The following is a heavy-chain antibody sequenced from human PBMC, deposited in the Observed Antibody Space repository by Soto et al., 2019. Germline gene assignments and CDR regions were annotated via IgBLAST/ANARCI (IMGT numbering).Heavy chain of an antibody. CDR2: IWDDGSNK. Sequence: QVQLVESGGGVVQPGRSLRLSCAASGFTFSSYVMYWVRQAPGKGLEWVAVIWDDGSNKYYADSVKGRFTISRDNSKNTLYLQIHSLRAEDTALYYCARERKDYYGMDVWGQGTMVTVSS. CDR1: GFTFSSYV. CDR3: ARERKDYYGMDV. V-gene: IGHV3-33*01. J-gene: IGHJ6*02.